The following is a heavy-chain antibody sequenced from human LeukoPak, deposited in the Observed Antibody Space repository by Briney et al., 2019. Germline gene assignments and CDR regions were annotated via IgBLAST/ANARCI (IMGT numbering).Heavy chain of an antibody. V-gene: IGHV3-33*01. J-gene: IGHJ4*02. Sequence: PGRSLRLSCAASGFTFSNYGMHWVRQAPGKGLEWVAVIWYDGRDKYYADPVRGRFTISRDNSKNTLYLQMNSLRAEDTAVYYCARDAYHGRESPDYWGQGTLVSASS. D-gene: IGHD1-14*01. CDR3: ARDAYHGRESPDY. CDR2: IWYDGRDK. CDR1: GFTFSNYG.